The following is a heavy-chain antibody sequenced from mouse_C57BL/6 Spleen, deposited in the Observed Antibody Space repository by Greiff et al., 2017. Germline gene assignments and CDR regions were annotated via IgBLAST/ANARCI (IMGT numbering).Heavy chain of an antibody. CDR2: IDPSDSYT. J-gene: IGHJ1*03. Sequence: VQLQQPGAELVLPGASVKLSCKASGYTFTSYWMHWVKQRPGQGLEWIGEIDPSDSYTNYNQKFTVKSTLTVNKYSSPAYMQLSSLTSEDSAVYYCARKEVGLPRYFDVWGTGTTGTVSS. CDR1: GYTFTSYW. CDR3: ARKEVGLPRYFDV. V-gene: IGHV1-69*01. D-gene: IGHD2-4*01.